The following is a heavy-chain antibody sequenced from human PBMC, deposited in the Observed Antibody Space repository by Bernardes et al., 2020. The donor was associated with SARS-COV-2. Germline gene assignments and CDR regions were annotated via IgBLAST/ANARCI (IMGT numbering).Heavy chain of an antibody. V-gene: IGHV1-18*01. CDR3: ARQIAVAGTWYYYYGMDV. J-gene: IGHJ6*02. CDR2: ISAYNGNT. CDR1: GYTFTSYG. Sequence: ASVMVSCKASGYTFTSYGISWVRQAPGQGLEWMGWISAYNGNTNYAQKLQGRVTMTTDTSTSTAYMELRSLRSDDTAVYYCARQIAVAGTWYYYYGMDVWGQGTTVTVSS. D-gene: IGHD6-19*01.